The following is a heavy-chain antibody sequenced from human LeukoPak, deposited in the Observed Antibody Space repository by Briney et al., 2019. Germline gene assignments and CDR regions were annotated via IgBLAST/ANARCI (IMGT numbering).Heavy chain of an antibody. Sequence: GASVKVSCKASGYTFTSYYMHWVRQAPGQGLEWMGIINPSGGSTSYAQKFQGRVTMTRDTSISTAYMELSRLRSDDTAVYYCARALRRALPDAFDIWGQGTMVTVSS. V-gene: IGHV1-46*01. J-gene: IGHJ3*02. CDR1: GYTFTSYY. CDR3: ARALRRALPDAFDI. CDR2: INPSGGST.